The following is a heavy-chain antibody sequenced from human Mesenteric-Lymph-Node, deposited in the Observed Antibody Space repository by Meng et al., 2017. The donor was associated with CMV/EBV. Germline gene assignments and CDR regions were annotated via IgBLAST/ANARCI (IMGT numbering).Heavy chain of an antibody. J-gene: IGHJ6*02. Sequence: GESLKISCAASGFTFNTYAMTWVRQAPGKGLEWVSAISGSGGSTYYADSVKGRFTISRDNSKNTLYLQMNSLRAEDTAVYFCARAPDCLSTSCPGYYYYGMDVWGQGTTVTVS. CDR1: GFTFNTYA. D-gene: IGHD2-2*01. CDR2: ISGSGGST. CDR3: ARAPDCLSTSCPGYYYYGMDV. V-gene: IGHV3-23*01.